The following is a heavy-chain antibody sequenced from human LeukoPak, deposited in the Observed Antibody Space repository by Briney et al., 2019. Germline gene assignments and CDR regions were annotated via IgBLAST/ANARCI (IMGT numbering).Heavy chain of an antibody. J-gene: IGHJ4*02. Sequence: GGSLRLSCAASGFTFSSYSMTWVRQAPGKGLEWVSSISSSSSYIYYADSVKGRFTISRDNSKNTLYLQMNSLRAEDTAVYYCAKAHSNYEYYFDYWGQGTLVTVSS. D-gene: IGHD4-4*01. CDR1: GFTFSSYS. CDR3: AKAHSNYEYYFDY. V-gene: IGHV3-21*04. CDR2: ISSSSSYI.